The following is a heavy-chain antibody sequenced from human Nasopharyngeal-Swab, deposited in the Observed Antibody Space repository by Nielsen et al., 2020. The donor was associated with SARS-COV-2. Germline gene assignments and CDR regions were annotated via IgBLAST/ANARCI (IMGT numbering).Heavy chain of an antibody. J-gene: IGHJ4*02. D-gene: IGHD3-22*01. CDR1: GFIFDDYA. Sequence: SLKISCAASGFIFDDYAMHWVRQAPGKGLEWVSGISWNSGSIGYADSVKGRFTNSRDNAKNSLYLQMNSLRAEDTALYYCAKDIGGYYYDSRGFDYWGQGTLVTVSS. CDR2: ISWNSGSI. CDR3: AKDIGGYYYDSRGFDY. V-gene: IGHV3-9*01.